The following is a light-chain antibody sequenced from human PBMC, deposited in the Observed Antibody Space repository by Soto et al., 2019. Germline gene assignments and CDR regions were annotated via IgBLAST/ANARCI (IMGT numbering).Light chain of an antibody. CDR3: QRYGTSPPYT. CDR1: QNVWNNY. CDR2: DAT. Sequence: EIVLTQSPVTLSLSPGERATLSCMASQNVWNNYFAWYQQVPGQAPRLLIYDATTRATGVPYRFTGSGSGTDFTLTISRLEPEDFAVYFCQRYGTSPPYTFGQGTKLEI. J-gene: IGKJ2*01. V-gene: IGKV3-20*01.